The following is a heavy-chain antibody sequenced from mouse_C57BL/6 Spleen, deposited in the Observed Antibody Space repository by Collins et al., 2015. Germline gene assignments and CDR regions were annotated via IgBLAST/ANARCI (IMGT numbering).Heavy chain of an antibody. CDR3: TDPTAQEAY. J-gene: IGHJ3*01. V-gene: IGHV6-3*01. CDR1: GFTFSNFW. CDR2: IRLKSANYAT. Sequence: EVKLEESGGGLVQPGGSMKLSCVASGFTFSNFWMNWVRQSPEKGLDWVAQIRLKSANYATYYAESVKGRFTISRDDSKSSVYLQMNNLRAEDSGIYYCTDPTAQEAYWGQGTLVTVSA. D-gene: IGHD3-2*02.